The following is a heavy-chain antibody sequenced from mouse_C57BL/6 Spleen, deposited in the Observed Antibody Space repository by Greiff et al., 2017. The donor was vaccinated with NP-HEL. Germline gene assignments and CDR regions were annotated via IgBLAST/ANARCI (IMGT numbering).Heavy chain of an antibody. CDR1: GYTFTSYW. CDR3: ARSTYYYGSSWYFDV. Sequence: QVQLQQPGAELVKPGASVKLSCKASGYTFTSYWMHWVKQRPGQGLEWIGMIHPNSGSTNYNEKFKSEATLTVDKSSSTAYMQLSSLTSEDSAVYYCARSTYYYGSSWYFDVWGTGTTVTVSS. V-gene: IGHV1-64*01. D-gene: IGHD1-1*01. CDR2: IHPNSGST. J-gene: IGHJ1*03.